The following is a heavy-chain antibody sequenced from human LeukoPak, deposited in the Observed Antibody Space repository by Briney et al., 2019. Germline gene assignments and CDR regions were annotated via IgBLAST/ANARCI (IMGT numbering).Heavy chain of an antibody. CDR2: IYYSGST. CDR1: GGSISSYY. V-gene: IGHV4-59*01. CDR3: ARGWHGSGTIPLGY. J-gene: IGHJ4*02. D-gene: IGHD3-10*01. Sequence: SETLSLTCTVSGGSISSYYWSWIRQPPGKGLEWIGYIYYSGSTNYNPSLKSRVTISVDTSKNQFSLKLSSVTAADTAVYYCARGWHGSGTIPLGYWGQGTLVTVSS.